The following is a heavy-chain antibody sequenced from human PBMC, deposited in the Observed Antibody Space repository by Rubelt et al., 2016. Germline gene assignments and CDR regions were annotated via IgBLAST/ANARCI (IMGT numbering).Heavy chain of an antibody. D-gene: IGHD3-22*01. CDR1: GYTFTGYY. CDR2: INPNSGGT. V-gene: IGHV1-2*02. CDR3: ARFAIGGHSSGYLFDY. Sequence: QVQLVQSGAEVKKPGASVKVSCKASGYTFTGYYMHWVRQAPGQGLEWMGWINPNSGGTNYAQRFKGRVTRTRDTYSSTAYRELSRRRADDTAVYYCARFAIGGHSSGYLFDYWGQGTLVTVSS. J-gene: IGHJ4*02.